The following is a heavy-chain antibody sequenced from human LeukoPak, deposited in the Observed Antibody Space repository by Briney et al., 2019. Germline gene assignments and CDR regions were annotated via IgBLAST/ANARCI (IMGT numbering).Heavy chain of an antibody. CDR1: GFTFSSYA. D-gene: IGHD6-13*01. CDR2: ISYDGSNK. CDR3: ARESEAAAGTNYYYMDV. J-gene: IGHJ6*03. V-gene: IGHV3-30*04. Sequence: GGSLRLSCAASGFTFSSYAMHWVRQAPGKGLEWVAVISYDGSNKYYADSVKGRFTISRDNSKNTLYLQMNSLRAEDTAVYYCARESEAAAGTNYYYMDVWGKGTTVTVSS.